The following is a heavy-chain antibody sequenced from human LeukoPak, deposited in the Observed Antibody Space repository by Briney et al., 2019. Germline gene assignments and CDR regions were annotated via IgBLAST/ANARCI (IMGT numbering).Heavy chain of an antibody. Sequence: GGSLRLSCAASGFTFSNYAMHWVRQAPGKGLEWVAVISYDGSDKYYADSVKGRFTISRDNSKNTLYLQMNSLRPEDTAVYYCARDWGRRYSSGWYGDFDYWGRGTLVTVSS. D-gene: IGHD6-19*01. CDR3: ARDWGRRYSSGWYGDFDY. V-gene: IGHV3-30-3*01. J-gene: IGHJ4*02. CDR2: ISYDGSDK. CDR1: GFTFSNYA.